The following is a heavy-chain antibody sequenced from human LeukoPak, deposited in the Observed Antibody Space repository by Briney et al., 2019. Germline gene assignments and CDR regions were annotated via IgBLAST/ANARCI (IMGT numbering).Heavy chain of an antibody. J-gene: IGHJ4*02. CDR2: INHSGST. V-gene: IGHV4-34*01. D-gene: IGHD6-19*01. CDR1: GXSISSYY. Sequence: SETLSLTCTVSGXSISSYYWSWIRQPPGKGLEWIGEINHSGSTNYNPSLKSRVTISVDTSKNQFSLKLSSVTAADTAVYYCARARFWGRPGIAVAGTKRGNFDYWGQGTLVTVSS. CDR3: ARARFWGRPGIAVAGTKRGNFDY.